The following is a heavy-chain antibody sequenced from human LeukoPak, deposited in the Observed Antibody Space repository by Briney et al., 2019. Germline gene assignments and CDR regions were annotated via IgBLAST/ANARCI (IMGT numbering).Heavy chain of an antibody. CDR1: GGSFSGYY. V-gene: IGHV4-34*01. J-gene: IGHJ4*02. Sequence: SETLSLTCAVYGGSFSGYYWSWIRQPPGKGLEWIGEINHSGSTNYNPSLKSRVTISVDTSKKQFSLKLSSVTAADTAVYYCARRIVAAAGGVDYWGQGTLVTVSS. CDR3: ARRIVAAAGGVDY. D-gene: IGHD6-13*01. CDR2: INHSGST.